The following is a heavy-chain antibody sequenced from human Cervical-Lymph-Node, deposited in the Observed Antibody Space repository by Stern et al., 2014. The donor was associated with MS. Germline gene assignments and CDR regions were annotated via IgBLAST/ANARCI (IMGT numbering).Heavy chain of an antibody. Sequence: VQLEESGAEVKKPGSSVKVSCKASGGTFNNYIISWVRQAPGQGLEWMGGIIPIFGAPNYAQKLQGRVTISADESTSTVYMQLSSLRYEDTAVYYCARGAIWFGDFSWGQGTLVTVSS. J-gene: IGHJ5*02. D-gene: IGHD3-10*01. CDR3: ARGAIWFGDFS. CDR1: GGTFNNYI. CDR2: IIPIFGAP. V-gene: IGHV1-69*01.